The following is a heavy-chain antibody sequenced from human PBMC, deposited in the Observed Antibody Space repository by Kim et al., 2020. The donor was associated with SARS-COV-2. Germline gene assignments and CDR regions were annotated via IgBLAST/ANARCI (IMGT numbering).Heavy chain of an antibody. V-gene: IGHV3-33*01. Sequence: AAFVKGRFTVSRDNSNNKLYLEMYSLRPEDTAVYYCARDPPDSGWSFASWGLGTLVTVSS. J-gene: IGHJ4*02. D-gene: IGHD6-19*01. CDR3: ARDPPDSGWSFAS.